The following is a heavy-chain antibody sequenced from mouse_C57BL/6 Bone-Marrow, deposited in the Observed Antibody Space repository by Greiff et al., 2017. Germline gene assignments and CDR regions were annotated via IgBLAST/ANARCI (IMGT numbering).Heavy chain of an antibody. CDR2: ISYDGSN. J-gene: IGHJ2*01. CDR3: ARDHEYYFDY. V-gene: IGHV3-6*01. CDR1: GYSITSGYY. Sequence: EVKLQESGPGLVKPSQSLSLTCSVTGYSITSGYYWNWIRQFPGNKLEWMGYISYDGSNNYNPSLKNGISITRDPSKNQFFLKLNSVTTEETATYYCARDHEYYFDYWGQGTTLTVSS.